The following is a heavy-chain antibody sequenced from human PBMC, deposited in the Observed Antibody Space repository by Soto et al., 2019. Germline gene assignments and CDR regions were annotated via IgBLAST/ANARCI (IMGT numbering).Heavy chain of an antibody. CDR1: GFTLSNYR. CDR3: GREKEDEGSSSLRVYYRVDV. D-gene: IGHD6-6*01. J-gene: IGHJ6*02. Sequence: EVQLVESGGGPVKSGQSLRLSCVASGFTLSNYRMTWVRQGPGKGLEWVSSINSRADYTHYTESVKGRFTISRDNAKNSVYLHMNSLRAEDAAVYYCGREKEDEGSSSLRVYYRVDVWGQGTTVIVSS. V-gene: IGHV3-21*06. CDR2: INSRADYT.